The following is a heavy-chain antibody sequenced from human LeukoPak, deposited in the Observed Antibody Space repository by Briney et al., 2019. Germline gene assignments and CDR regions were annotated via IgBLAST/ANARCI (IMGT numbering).Heavy chain of an antibody. J-gene: IGHJ3*02. CDR2: IYYSGST. V-gene: IGHV4-31*03. Sequence: PSQTLSLTCTVSGGSISSGGYYWSWIRQHPGKGLEWIGYIYYSGSTYYNPSLKSRVTISVDTSKNQFSLKLSSVTAADTAVYYCARLSWDSSGYYPDAFDIWGQGTMVTVSS. CDR3: ARLSWDSSGYYPDAFDI. CDR1: GGSISSGGYY. D-gene: IGHD3-22*01.